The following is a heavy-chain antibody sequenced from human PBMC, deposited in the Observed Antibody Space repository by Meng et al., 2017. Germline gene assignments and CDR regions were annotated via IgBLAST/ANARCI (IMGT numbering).Heavy chain of an antibody. CDR3: ARDRLRGEFDP. CDR1: GGTFSSYA. D-gene: IGHD3-10*01. CDR2: ISAYNGNT. V-gene: IGHV1-18*01. J-gene: IGHJ5*02. Sequence: QVQLLQSGAEVKKPWSSVKVSCKASGGTFSSYAISWVRQAPGQGLEWMGWISAYNGNTNYAQKLQGRVTMTTDTSTSTAYMELRSLRSDDTAVYYCARDRLRGEFDPWGQGTLVTVSS.